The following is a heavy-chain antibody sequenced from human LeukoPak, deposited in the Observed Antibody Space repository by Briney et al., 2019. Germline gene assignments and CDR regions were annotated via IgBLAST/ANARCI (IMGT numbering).Heavy chain of an antibody. Sequence: PGGSLRLSCAASGFTVSSNYMNWVRQAPGKGLECVSVIFSGGSTFYADSVKGRFSISRDNSKNTLYLQMNSLRVEDTAVYYCARDPGDHGYNPEWYFDLWGRGTLVTVPS. D-gene: IGHD5-24*01. CDR1: GFTVSSNY. CDR2: IFSGGST. V-gene: IGHV3-66*01. J-gene: IGHJ2*01. CDR3: ARDPGDHGYNPEWYFDL.